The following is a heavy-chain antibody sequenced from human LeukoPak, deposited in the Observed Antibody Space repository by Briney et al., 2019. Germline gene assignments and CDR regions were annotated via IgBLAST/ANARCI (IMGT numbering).Heavy chain of an antibody. CDR3: TTTDHFDY. CDR2: GEGDGSTS. Sequence: GGSLRLSCAASGFTFSSHWMHWVRQAPGKGLVWVSRGEGDGSTSTYADSVKGRFTISRDTAKNTLYLQMNSLRAEDTAVYYCTTTDHFDYWGQGTLVTVSS. J-gene: IGHJ4*02. CDR1: GFTFSSHW. V-gene: IGHV3-74*03.